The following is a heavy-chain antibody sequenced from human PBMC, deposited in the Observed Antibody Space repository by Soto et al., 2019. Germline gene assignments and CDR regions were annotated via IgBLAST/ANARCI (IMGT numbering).Heavy chain of an antibody. CDR1: GFTFSSYG. CDR2: ISYDGSNK. V-gene: IGHV3-30*18. J-gene: IGHJ6*02. CDR3: AKDVVVGATTGLVDYYYYYGMDV. Sequence: QVQLVESGGGVVQPGRSLRLSCAASGFTFSSYGMHWVRQAPGKGLEWVAVISYDGSNKYYADSVKGRFTISRDNSKTALYLQRNSLRAEDTAAYYCAKDVVVGATTGLVDYYYYYGMDVSGQGTTVTVSS. D-gene: IGHD1-26*01.